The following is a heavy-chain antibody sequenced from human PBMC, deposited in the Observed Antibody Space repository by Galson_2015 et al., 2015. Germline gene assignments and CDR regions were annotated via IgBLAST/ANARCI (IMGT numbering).Heavy chain of an antibody. J-gene: IGHJ4*02. CDR3: AKEIFGGPRQELFLPFDC. CDR2: ISWNSGSI. CDR1: GFTFDGYA. V-gene: IGHV3-9*01. D-gene: IGHD3-3*01. Sequence: ASGFTFDGYAMHWVRQAPGKGLAGVSGISWNSGSIGYADSVKGRFTISRDNAKNSLYLQMNSLRAEDTALYYCAKEIFGGPRQELFLPFDCWCQGTLGTVFS.